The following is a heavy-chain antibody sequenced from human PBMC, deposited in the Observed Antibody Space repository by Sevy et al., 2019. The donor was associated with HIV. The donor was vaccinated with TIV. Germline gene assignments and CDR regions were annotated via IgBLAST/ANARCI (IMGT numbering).Heavy chain of an antibody. J-gene: IGHJ4*02. D-gene: IGHD1-26*01. CDR1: GFSFINAW. V-gene: IGHV3-15*07. Sequence: GGSLRLSCAASGFSFINAWMNWVRQAPGKGLEWVGRIRSKADGGTADDAAPVKGRFIISRDDSENTLYLKMNSLRTEDTAIYYCTTVLGWEGTSDYWGQGTLVTVSS. CDR3: TTVLGWEGTSDY. CDR2: IRSKADGGTA.